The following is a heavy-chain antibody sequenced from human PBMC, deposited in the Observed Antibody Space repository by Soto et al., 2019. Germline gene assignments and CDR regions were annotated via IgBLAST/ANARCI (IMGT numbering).Heavy chain of an antibody. CDR2: IYPGDSDT. D-gene: IGHD2-21*01. Sequence: GESLKISCKGSGYSFTSHWIGWVRQMPGKGLEWRGIIYPGDSDTRYSPSFQGQVTISADKSISTAYLQWSSLKASDTAMYYCARFLAMIGHNWFDPWGQGTLVTVSS. CDR1: GYSFTSHW. CDR3: ARFLAMIGHNWFDP. V-gene: IGHV5-51*01. J-gene: IGHJ5*02.